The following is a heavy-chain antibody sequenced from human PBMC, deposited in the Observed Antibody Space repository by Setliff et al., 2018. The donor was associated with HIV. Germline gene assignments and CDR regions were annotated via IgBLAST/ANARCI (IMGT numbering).Heavy chain of an antibody. J-gene: IGHJ4*02. D-gene: IGHD4-17*01. V-gene: IGHV3-23*01. CDR2: ISGSGGVT. CDR1: GFAFSASA. CDR3: AKARTTVTSALDS. Sequence: GGSLRLSCAASGFAFSASAMSWVRQAPGKGLEWVTDISGSGGVTYYADSVRGLFTVSRDNSGRTLYLQINSLRAEDTAIYYCAKARTTVTSALDSWGQGTLVTVSS.